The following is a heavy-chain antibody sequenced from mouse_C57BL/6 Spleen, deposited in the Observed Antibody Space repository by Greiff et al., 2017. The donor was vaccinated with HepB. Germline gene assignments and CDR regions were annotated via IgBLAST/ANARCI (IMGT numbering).Heavy chain of an antibody. V-gene: IGHV3-6*01. CDR1: GYSITSGYY. CDR3: ASENWFAY. J-gene: IGHJ3*01. CDR2: ISYDGSN. Sequence: ESGPGLVKPSQSLSLTCSVTGYSITSGYYWNWIRQFPGNKLEWMGYISYDGSNNYNPSLKNRISITRDTSKNQFFLKLNSVTTEDTATYYCASENWFAYWGQGTLVTVSA.